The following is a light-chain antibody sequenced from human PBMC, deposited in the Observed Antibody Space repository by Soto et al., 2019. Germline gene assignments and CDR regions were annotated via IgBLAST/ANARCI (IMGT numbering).Light chain of an antibody. V-gene: IGLV2-8*01. Sequence: QSALTQPPSASGSPGQSVTISCTGTSSDVGGYNYVSWYQQHPGKAPKLMIYEVSKRPSGVPDRFSGSKSGNTASLTVSGRQAEDEADYCCSSYAGSNNLGVFGTGTKLTVL. CDR3: SSYAGSNNLGV. CDR2: EVS. CDR1: SSDVGGYNY. J-gene: IGLJ1*01.